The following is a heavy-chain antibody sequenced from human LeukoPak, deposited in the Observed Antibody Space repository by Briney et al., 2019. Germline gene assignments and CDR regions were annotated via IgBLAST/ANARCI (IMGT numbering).Heavy chain of an antibody. CDR1: GFTFSSYA. V-gene: IGHV3-23*01. Sequence: GGSLRLSCAASGFTFSSYAMSWVRQAPGKGLEWVSAIGGSGGSTYYADSVKGRFTISRDNSKNTLYLQMNSLRAEDTAVYYCAKVPSLPYDFWSGSNYWGQGTLVTVSS. D-gene: IGHD3-3*01. CDR3: AKVPSLPYDFWSGSNY. CDR2: IGGSGGST. J-gene: IGHJ4*02.